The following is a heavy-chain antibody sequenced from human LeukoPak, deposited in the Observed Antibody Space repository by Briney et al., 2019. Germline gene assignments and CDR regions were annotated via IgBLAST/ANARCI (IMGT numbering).Heavy chain of an antibody. CDR1: GYTFTSYG. J-gene: IGHJ3*02. CDR3: ARESYGYNAFDI. V-gene: IGHV1-18*01. D-gene: IGHD5-18*01. CDR2: ISAYNGNT. Sequence: ASVKVSCKASGYTFTSYGISWVRQAPGQGLEWMGWISAYNGNTNYAQKLQGRVTMTTDTSTSTAYMELRSLRSEDTAVYYCARESYGYNAFDIWGQGTMVTVSS.